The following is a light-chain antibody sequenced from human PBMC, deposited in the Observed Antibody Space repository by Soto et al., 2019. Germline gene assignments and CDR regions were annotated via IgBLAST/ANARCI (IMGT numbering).Light chain of an antibody. CDR2: DVS. V-gene: IGLV2-14*01. J-gene: IGLJ2*01. CDR1: SSDVGTYNY. CDR3: SSYTSSSSSVV. Sequence: QSALTQPASVSGSPGPSISISCTGTSSDVGTYNYVSWYQQHPGKAPKLMLYDVSNRPSGVSDRFSGSKSGNTASLTISGLQAEDEADYYCSSYTSSSSSVVVGGGTKLTVL.